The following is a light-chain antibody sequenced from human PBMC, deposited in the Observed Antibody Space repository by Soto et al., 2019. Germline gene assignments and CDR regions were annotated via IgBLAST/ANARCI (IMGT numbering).Light chain of an antibody. Sequence: EVVMTQSPAILSVSPGERATLSCRASQSVGINVAWYQQKPGQAPRLLIYGASTRATGSPDRFSASGSATEFSPTSSSVLSEDFAVYYCQQYNDWPRTFGQGTKVDIK. J-gene: IGKJ1*01. CDR3: QQYNDWPRT. CDR2: GAS. CDR1: QSVGIN. V-gene: IGKV3-15*01.